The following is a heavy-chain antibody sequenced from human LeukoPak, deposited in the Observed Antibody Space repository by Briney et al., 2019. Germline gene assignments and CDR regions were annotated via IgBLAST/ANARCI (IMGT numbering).Heavy chain of an antibody. CDR2: INCINGAT. Sequence: ASVKVSCKASGYTFIDYYIHWVRQVPGQGLEWVGWINCINGATDYAQKFQGRVTMTRDSPISTAYMDLSSLRSDDTAVYYCARVNRGSLDYWGQGALVTVSS. J-gene: IGHJ4*02. V-gene: IGHV1-2*02. CDR1: GYTFIDYY. CDR3: ARVNRGSLDY. D-gene: IGHD7-27*01.